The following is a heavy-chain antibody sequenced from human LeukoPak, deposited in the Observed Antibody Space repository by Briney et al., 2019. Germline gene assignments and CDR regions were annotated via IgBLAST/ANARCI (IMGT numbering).Heavy chain of an antibody. CDR2: IKQDGSEK. Sequence: GGSLRLSCAASGFTVSSNYMSWVRQAPGKGLEWVANIKQDGSEKYYVDSVKGRFTISRDNAKNSLYLQMNSLRAEDTAVYYCAREGQQLVEDYWGQGTLVTVSS. D-gene: IGHD6-13*01. CDR1: GFTVSSNY. J-gene: IGHJ4*02. CDR3: AREGQQLVEDY. V-gene: IGHV3-7*01.